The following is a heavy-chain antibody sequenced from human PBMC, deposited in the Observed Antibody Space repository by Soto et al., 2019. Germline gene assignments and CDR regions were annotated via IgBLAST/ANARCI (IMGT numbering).Heavy chain of an antibody. CDR3: PRDRGRGWWSSGYFYSGSDV. CDR2: ISYDGSNK. V-gene: IGHV3-30-3*01. J-gene: IGHJ6*02. CDR1: VFTFSSYA. Sequence: GGSLRLSCSASVFTFSSYAMHWVRQAPGKGLEWVAVISYDGSNKYYADSVKGRFTISRDNSKNTLYLQMNSLRAEDTAVYYCPRDRGRGWWSSGYFYSGSDVWGQG. D-gene: IGHD6-19*01.